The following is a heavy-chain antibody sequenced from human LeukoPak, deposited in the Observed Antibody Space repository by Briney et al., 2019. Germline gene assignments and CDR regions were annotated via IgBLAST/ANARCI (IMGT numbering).Heavy chain of an antibody. D-gene: IGHD5-18*01. Sequence: GGSLRLSCAASGFTFSSYWMHWVRQAPGKGLVWVSRINSDGSSTSYADSVKGRFTISRDNAKNSLYLQMNSLRAEDTAVYYCARAAGGYSYSDYWGRGTLVTVSS. CDR3: ARAAGGYSYSDY. CDR2: INSDGSST. CDR1: GFTFSSYW. J-gene: IGHJ4*02. V-gene: IGHV3-74*01.